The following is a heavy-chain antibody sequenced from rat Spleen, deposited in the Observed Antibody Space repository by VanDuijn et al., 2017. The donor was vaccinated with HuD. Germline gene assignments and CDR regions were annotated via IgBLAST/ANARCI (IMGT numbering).Heavy chain of an antibody. J-gene: IGHJ3*01. Sequence: EVQLQESGPGPVKVSESLSLTCSVTGYSITSNYWGWIRKFPGSKMEWIGHISYSGSSSYSPSLKSQISISRDTSKNQFFLQVDSVTTEDTATYYCARSDGVHYFLPFADWGQGSLVTVSS. CDR3: ARSDGVHYFLPFAD. V-gene: IGHV3-1*01. CDR1: GYSITSNY. D-gene: IGHD1-12*02. CDR2: ISYSGSS.